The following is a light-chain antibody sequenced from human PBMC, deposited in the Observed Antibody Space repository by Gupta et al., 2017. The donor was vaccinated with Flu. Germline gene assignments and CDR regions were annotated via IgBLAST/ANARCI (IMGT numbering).Light chain of an antibody. CDR3: QQRYSPSDT. V-gene: IGKV1-39*01. J-gene: IGKJ2*01. Sequence: DIQMSQSPSSLSASIGDRVTISCRASENIINYVNWYQHRPGRAPNLLIYATSNLQGGVPSRFSGRGSGTDFTLTISGLQPEDFGTYYCQQRYSPSDTFGQGTTLEIK. CDR1: ENIINY. CDR2: ATS.